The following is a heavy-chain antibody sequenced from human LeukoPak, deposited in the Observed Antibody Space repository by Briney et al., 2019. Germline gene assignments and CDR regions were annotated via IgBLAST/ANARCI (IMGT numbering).Heavy chain of an antibody. CDR3: ARRYYDILTGYYEVDY. V-gene: IGHV1-3*03. J-gene: IGHJ4*02. CDR1: GYTFTSYA. CDR2: INAGNGNT. D-gene: IGHD3-9*01. Sequence: ASVKVSCKASGYTFTSYAMHWVRQAPGQRLEWMGWINAGNGNTKYSQEFQGRVTITRDTSASTAYMELSSLRSEDMAVYYCARRYYDILTGYYEVDYWGQGTLVTVSS.